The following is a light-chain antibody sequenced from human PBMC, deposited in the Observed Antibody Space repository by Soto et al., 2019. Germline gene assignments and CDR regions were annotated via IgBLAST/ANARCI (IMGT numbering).Light chain of an antibody. CDR2: EVS. CDR1: SSDVGGYNY. Sequence: QSALTQPASVSGSPGQSITISCIGTSSDVGGYNYVSWYQQHPGKAPKLLIYEVSNRPSGVSNRFSGSKSGNTASLTISGLQAEDEGDYYCSSYTSSSTWVFGGGTKLTVL. CDR3: SSYTSSSTWV. J-gene: IGLJ3*02. V-gene: IGLV2-14*01.